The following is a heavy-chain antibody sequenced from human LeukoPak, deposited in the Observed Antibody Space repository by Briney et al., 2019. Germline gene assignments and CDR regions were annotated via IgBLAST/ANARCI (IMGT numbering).Heavy chain of an antibody. CDR1: GLTLSSYE. J-gene: IGHJ4*02. V-gene: IGHV3-48*03. CDR2: ISSSGTPI. D-gene: IGHD2-21*01. CDR3: AREKTACGGDCYDS. Sequence: PGGSLRLSCAASGLTLSSYEMNWVRQAPGKGLEWVSYISSSGTPIHHADSVKGRFPISRDYAKNSLFMQMNRRRAEDTSVYYCAREKTACGGDCYDSWGQGTLVTVSS.